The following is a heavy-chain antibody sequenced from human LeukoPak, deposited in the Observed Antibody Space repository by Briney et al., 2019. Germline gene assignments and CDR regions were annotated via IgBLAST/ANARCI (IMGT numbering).Heavy chain of an antibody. CDR3: AKAVSPPAVTTAWGGYYYDYMDV. D-gene: IGHD4-17*01. Sequence: AGSLRLSCAASGFTFSSYAMSWVRQAQGQGMEWVSAMSGSGGSTYYADSVKGRFTISRDNSKNTLYLQMNSLRAEDTAVYYCAKAVSPPAVTTAWGGYYYDYMDVWGKGTTVTVSS. V-gene: IGHV3-23*01. J-gene: IGHJ6*03. CDR2: MSGSGGST. CDR1: GFTFSSYA.